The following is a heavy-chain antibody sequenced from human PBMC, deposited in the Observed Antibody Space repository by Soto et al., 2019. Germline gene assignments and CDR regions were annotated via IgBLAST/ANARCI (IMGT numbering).Heavy chain of an antibody. D-gene: IGHD5-18*01. CDR3: ARGSAYSYAFDI. V-gene: IGHV3-7*01. J-gene: IGHJ3*02. CDR1: GFTLSSYW. Sequence: PVGSLRLSCAVSGFTLSSYWMSWVRQAPGKGLEWVANVKQGGSEKYYVDSVKGRFTISRDDAKNSLYLQMNSLRAEDTAVYYCARGSAYSYAFDIWGQGTMVTVS. CDR2: VKQGGSEK.